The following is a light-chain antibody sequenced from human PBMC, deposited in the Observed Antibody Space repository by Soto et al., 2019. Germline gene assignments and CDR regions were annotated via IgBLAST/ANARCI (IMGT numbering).Light chain of an antibody. CDR1: QSLLHLNGNNY. CDR3: MQARETPVT. CDR2: LGS. J-gene: IGKJ3*01. Sequence: DIVLTQSPLSLSVTPGEPASFSCRANQSLLHLNGNNYLDWYLQKPGQSPHLLIYLGSNRASGVPDRFSGSGSATDFTLRISRVEADDGGVYYCMQARETPVTFGPGTKVDIK. V-gene: IGKV2-28*01.